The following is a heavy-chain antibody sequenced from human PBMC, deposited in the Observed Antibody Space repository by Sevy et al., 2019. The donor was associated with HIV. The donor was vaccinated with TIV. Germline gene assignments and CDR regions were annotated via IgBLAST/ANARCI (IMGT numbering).Heavy chain of an antibody. D-gene: IGHD3-16*01. CDR1: GFTLTSSY. V-gene: IGHV3-53*01. J-gene: IGHJ4*02. Sequence: GGSLRLSCVVSGFTLTSSYMNWVRQAPGKGLEWVSVIHAGGDTYYADSVKGRFTISRDTSKNTVYLQMNSLRGEDTAICYCAREGDDTPWGFDFWGQGTLVTVSS. CDR2: IHAGGDT. CDR3: AREGDDTPWGFDF.